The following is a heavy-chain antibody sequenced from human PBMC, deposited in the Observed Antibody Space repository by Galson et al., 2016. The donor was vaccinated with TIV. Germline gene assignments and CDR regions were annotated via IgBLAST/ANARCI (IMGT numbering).Heavy chain of an antibody. CDR2: ISDTDYT. D-gene: IGHD2-21*01. J-gene: IGHJ6*02. Sequence: SLRLSCAASGLVVSDNFMTWVRQAPGKGLEWVSLISDTDYTQYADSVKGRFTIARDKPRNIVYLHMDRLRVEDTAVYYCVRERRHCGNECFLRYYFGMDVWGQGTTVTVSS. CDR3: VRERRHCGNECFLRYYFGMDV. CDR1: GLVVSDNF. V-gene: IGHV3-66*03.